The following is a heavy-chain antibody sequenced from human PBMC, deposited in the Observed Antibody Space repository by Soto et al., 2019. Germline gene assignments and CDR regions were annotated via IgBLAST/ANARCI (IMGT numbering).Heavy chain of an antibody. CDR1: GFTFSSYC. CDR2: ISYDGSNK. V-gene: IGHV3-30*18. CDR3: AKDGWAKIFGVVICYMDV. D-gene: IGHD3-3*01. J-gene: IGHJ6*03. Sequence: PGGSLRLSCAASGFTFSSYCMHWVRQAPGKGQEWVAVISYDGSNKYYADSVKGRFTISRDNSKNTLYLQMNSLRAEDKAVYYCAKDGWAKIFGVVICYMDVWGKGTTVTVSS.